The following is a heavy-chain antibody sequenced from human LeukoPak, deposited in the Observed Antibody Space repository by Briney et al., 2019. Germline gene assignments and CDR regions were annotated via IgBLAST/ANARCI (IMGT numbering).Heavy chain of an antibody. CDR2: IYYSGST. Sequence: SETLSLTCTVSGGSISSYYWSWIRQPPGKGLEWIGYIYYSGSTNYNPSLKSRVTISVDTSKNQFSLKLSSVTAADTAVYYCAGDPQLEFSFDYWGQGTLVTVSS. V-gene: IGHV4-59*01. J-gene: IGHJ4*02. D-gene: IGHD3-3*01. CDR1: GGSISSYY. CDR3: AGDPQLEFSFDY.